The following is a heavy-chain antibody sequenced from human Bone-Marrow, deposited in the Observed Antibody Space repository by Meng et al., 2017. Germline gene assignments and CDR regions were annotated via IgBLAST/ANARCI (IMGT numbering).Heavy chain of an antibody. V-gene: IGHV4-31*01. J-gene: IGHJ4*02. CDR1: GGSISSGGYY. D-gene: IGHD1-14*01. CDR3: AREASPEYYFDY. Sequence: QLPRQEWGQGLGKPYRTLSFTCTVSGGSISSGGYYWSWIRQHPGKGLEWIGYIYYSGSNYYNPSLKSLVTISVDTSKNQFSLKLSSVTAADTAVYYCAREASPEYYFDYWGQGTLVTVSS. CDR2: IYYSGSN.